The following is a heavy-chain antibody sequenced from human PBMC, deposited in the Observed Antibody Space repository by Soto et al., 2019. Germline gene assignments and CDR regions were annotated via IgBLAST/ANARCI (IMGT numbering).Heavy chain of an antibody. Sequence: ASVKVSCKASGFTFTSSAVQWVRQARGQRLEWIGWIVVGSGNTNYAQKFQERVTITRDMSTSTAYMELSSLRSEDTAVYYCAADRYYYDSSGYTFDYWGQGTLVTVSS. J-gene: IGHJ4*02. CDR1: GFTFTSSA. D-gene: IGHD3-22*01. CDR3: AADRYYYDSSGYTFDY. CDR2: IVVGSGNT. V-gene: IGHV1-58*01.